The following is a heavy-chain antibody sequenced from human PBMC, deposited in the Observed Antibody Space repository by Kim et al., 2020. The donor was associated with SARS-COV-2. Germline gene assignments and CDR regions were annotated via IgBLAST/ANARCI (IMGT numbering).Heavy chain of an antibody. CDR2: ISYDGSNK. J-gene: IGHJ6*02. V-gene: IGHV3-30*04. Sequence: GGSLRLSCAASGFTFSSYAMHWVRQAPGKGLEWVAVISYDGSNKYYADSVKGRFTISRDNSKNTLYLQMNSLRAEDTAVYYCARERQEQWLVRIYYYGMDVWGQGTTVTVSS. CDR1: GFTFSSYA. D-gene: IGHD6-19*01. CDR3: ARERQEQWLVRIYYYGMDV.